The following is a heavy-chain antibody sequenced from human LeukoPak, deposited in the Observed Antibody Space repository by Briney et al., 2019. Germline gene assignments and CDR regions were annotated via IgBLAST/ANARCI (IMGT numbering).Heavy chain of an antibody. D-gene: IGHD3-10*01. CDR1: GFTFSNAW. J-gene: IGHJ4*02. CDR2: IKSKTDGGTT. Sequence: GGSLRLFCAASGFTFSNAWMSWVRQAPGKGLEWVGRIKSKTDGGTTDYAAPVKGRFTISRDDSKNTLYLQMNSLKTEDTAVYYCTTGPIGYYGSGSRDYWGQGTLVTVSS. CDR3: TTGPIGYYGSGSRDY. V-gene: IGHV3-15*01.